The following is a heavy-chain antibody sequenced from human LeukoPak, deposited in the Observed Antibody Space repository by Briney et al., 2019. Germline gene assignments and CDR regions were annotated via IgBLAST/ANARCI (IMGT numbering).Heavy chain of an antibody. V-gene: IGHV3-23*01. D-gene: IGHD4-17*01. Sequence: GGSLRLSCAASGFTFSSYAMSWVRQAPGKGLEWVSAISGSGGSTYYADSVKGRFTISRDNSKNTLYLQMNSLRAEDTAVYYCAKLGQMTPVTTSENYWGQGTLVTVSS. CDR3: AKLGQMTPVTTSENY. CDR2: ISGSGGST. CDR1: GFTFSSYA. J-gene: IGHJ4*02.